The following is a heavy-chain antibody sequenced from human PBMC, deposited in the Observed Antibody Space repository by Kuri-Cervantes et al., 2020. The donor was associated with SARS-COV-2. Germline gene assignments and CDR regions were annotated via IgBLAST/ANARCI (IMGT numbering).Heavy chain of an antibody. V-gene: IGHV3-13*05. Sequence: GESLKISCVASGFTFSLYEMHWVRQATGKGLEWVSSFGTAGDPYYPGSVKGRFTISRDNAKNSLYLQMNSLRAKDTAVYYCARDRGNCYGMDVWGQGTTVTVSS. J-gene: IGHJ6*02. CDR2: FGTAGDP. CDR1: GFTFSLYE. CDR3: ARDRGNCYGMDV. D-gene: IGHD3-10*01.